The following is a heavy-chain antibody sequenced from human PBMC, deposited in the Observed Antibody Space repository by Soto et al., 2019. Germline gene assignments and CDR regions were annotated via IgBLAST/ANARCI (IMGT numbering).Heavy chain of an antibody. CDR2: IKSAGTIT. CDR1: GFDFSSYE. Sequence: PVGSLRLSGAASGFDFSSYEMDWVRQAPGKGLEWVANIKSAGTITFYTDSVKGRFTISRDNVKNLLYLEMNSLRADDTALYYCVKEKTVMDSGYDAFHVWGLGTMVTVSS. D-gene: IGHD5-12*01. J-gene: IGHJ3*01. V-gene: IGHV3-48*03. CDR3: VKEKTVMDSGYDAFHV.